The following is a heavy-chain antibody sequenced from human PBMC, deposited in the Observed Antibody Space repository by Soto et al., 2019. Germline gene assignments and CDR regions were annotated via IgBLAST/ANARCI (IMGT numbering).Heavy chain of an antibody. V-gene: IGHV4-30-4*01. J-gene: IGHJ5*02. CDR1: GGSISSYY. Sequence: TLSLTCTVSGGSISSYYWSWIRQPPGKGLEWIGYIYHSGSTYYNPSLKSRVTISVDTSKNQFSLKLSSVTAADTAVYYCARERPDGARLDPWGQGTLVTVSS. D-gene: IGHD6-6*01. CDR2: IYHSGST. CDR3: ARERPDGARLDP.